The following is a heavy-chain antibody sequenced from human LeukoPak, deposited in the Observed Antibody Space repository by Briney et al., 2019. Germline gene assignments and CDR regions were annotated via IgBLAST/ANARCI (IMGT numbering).Heavy chain of an antibody. D-gene: IGHD6-19*01. CDR2: INHSGST. CDR3: ARGPGYSSGWCNY. V-gene: IGHV4-34*01. Sequence: SETLSLTCAVYGGSFSGYYWSWIRQPPGKGLEWIGEINHSGSTNYNPSLESRVTISVDTSKNQFSLKLSSVTAADTAVYYCARGPGYSSGWCNYWGQGTLVTVSS. J-gene: IGHJ4*02. CDR1: GGSFSGYY.